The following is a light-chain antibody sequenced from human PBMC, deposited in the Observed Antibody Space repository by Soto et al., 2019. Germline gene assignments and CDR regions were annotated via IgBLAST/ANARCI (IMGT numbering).Light chain of an antibody. CDR3: QHDGNSPQP. CDR2: GAS. V-gene: IGKV3-20*01. CDR1: QSVNSN. Sequence: TQYAAAVSVAPGARATLSCRASQSVNSNVAWYQKKPGQAPRLLIYGASSRATGIPDRFSGSGSGTDFTLTISRLEPEDFALYYCQHDGNSPQPFGQGTKVDIK. J-gene: IGKJ1*01.